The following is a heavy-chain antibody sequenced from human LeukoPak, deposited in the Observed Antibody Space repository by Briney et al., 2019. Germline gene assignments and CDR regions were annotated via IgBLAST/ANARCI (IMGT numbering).Heavy chain of an antibody. Sequence: APLKVSCKASGYTFSSYYIYWVRQAPGQGLEWVGGINPSGGSTTYAQKFQGRVTMTRDTSTSTVYMELSSLRSEDTAVYYCARDGARSDFDYWGQGTLVTVSS. CDR1: GYTFSSYY. V-gene: IGHV1-46*01. CDR2: INPSGGST. D-gene: IGHD3-3*01. J-gene: IGHJ4*02. CDR3: ARDGARSDFDY.